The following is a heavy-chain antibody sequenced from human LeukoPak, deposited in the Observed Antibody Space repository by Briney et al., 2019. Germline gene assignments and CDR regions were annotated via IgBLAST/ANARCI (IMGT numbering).Heavy chain of an antibody. CDR1: GYTFTSYY. Sequence: ASVKVSCKASGYTFTSYYMHWVRQAPGQGLEWMGIINPSGGSTSYAQKFQGRVTMTRDMSTSTVYMELSSLRSEDTAVYYCARNRAYYDFWSGYLAGDFDMWGQGTMVTVSS. CDR3: ARNRAYYDFWSGYLAGDFDM. V-gene: IGHV1-46*01. J-gene: IGHJ3*02. CDR2: INPSGGST. D-gene: IGHD3-3*01.